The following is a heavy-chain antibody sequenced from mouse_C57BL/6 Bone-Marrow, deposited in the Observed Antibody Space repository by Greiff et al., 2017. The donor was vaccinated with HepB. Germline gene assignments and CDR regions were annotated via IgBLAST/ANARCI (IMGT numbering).Heavy chain of an antibody. CDR2: ISNLAYSI. Sequence: EVKLEESGGGLVQPGGSLKLSCAASGFTFSDYGMAWVRQAPRKGPEWVAFISNLAYSIYYADTVTGRFTISRENAKNTLYLEMSSLRSEDTAMYYCARPLYYGSSPAWFAYWGQGTLVTVSA. J-gene: IGHJ3*01. CDR1: GFTFSDYG. CDR3: ARPLYYGSSPAWFAY. V-gene: IGHV5-15*04. D-gene: IGHD1-1*01.